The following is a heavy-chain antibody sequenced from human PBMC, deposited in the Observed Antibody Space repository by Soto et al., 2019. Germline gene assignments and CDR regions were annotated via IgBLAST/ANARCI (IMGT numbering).Heavy chain of an antibody. CDR1: GGCFSGYY. CDR2: INHSGST. V-gene: IGHV4-34*01. Sequence: PSETLSLACAVYGGCFSGYYWTWIRQPPGTGLEWIGEINHSGSTNYNPSLKSRVTISVDTSKNQFSLKLTSVTAADTAVYYCGSGKITGLFDYWGRRTRDTGSS. CDR3: GSGKITGLFDY. J-gene: IGHJ4*02. D-gene: IGHD2-8*02.